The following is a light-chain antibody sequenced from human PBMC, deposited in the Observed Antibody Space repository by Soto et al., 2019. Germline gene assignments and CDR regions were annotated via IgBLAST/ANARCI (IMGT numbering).Light chain of an antibody. J-gene: IGKJ3*01. CDR1: QTISSW. V-gene: IGKV1-5*03. CDR2: KAS. CDR3: QQYGSSPLT. Sequence: DIQMTQSPSTLSGSVGDRVTITCRASQTISSWLAWYQQKPGKAPKLLIYKASTLKSGVPSRFSGSGSGTDFTLTISRLEPEDFAVYYCQQYGSSPLTFGPGTKVDIK.